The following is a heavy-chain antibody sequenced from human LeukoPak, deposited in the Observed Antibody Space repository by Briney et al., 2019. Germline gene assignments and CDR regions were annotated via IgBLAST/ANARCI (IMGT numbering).Heavy chain of an antibody. CDR2: INPNSGGT. V-gene: IGHV1-2*02. D-gene: IGHD2-2*01. Sequence: GASVKVSCKASGYTFTGYYMHWVRQAPGQGIEWMGWINPNSGGTNYAQKFQGRVTMTRDTSISTAYMELSRLRSDDTAVYYCARFYCSSTSCEFDYWGQGTLVTVSS. CDR1: GYTFTGYY. J-gene: IGHJ4*02. CDR3: ARFYCSSTSCEFDY.